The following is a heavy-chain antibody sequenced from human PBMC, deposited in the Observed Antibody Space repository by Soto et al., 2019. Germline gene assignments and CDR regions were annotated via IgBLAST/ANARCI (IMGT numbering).Heavy chain of an antibody. Sequence: PSETLSLTCAVSGGSISSGGYSWSWIRQPPGKGLEWIGYIYHSGSTYYNPSLKSRVTISVDTSKNQFSLKLSSVTAADTAVYYCARGYGSGRPSRQYGMDVWGQGTTVTVSS. J-gene: IGHJ6*02. CDR2: IYHSGST. V-gene: IGHV4-30-2*01. CDR1: GGSISSGGYS. CDR3: ARGYGSGRPSRQYGMDV. D-gene: IGHD3-10*01.